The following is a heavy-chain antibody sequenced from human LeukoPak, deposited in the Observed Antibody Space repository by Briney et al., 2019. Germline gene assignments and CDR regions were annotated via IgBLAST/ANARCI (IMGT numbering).Heavy chain of an antibody. V-gene: IGHV1-2*02. CDR2: INPNSGGT. CDR1: GYTFTGYY. D-gene: IGHD3-10*01. J-gene: IGHJ6*03. CDR3: ARDALFWGYYGSGSYYTVYYMDV. Sequence: VASVKVSCKASGYTFTGYYMHWVRQAPGQGLEWMGWINPNSGGTNYAQKFQGRVTMTRDTSISTAYMELSRLRSDDTAVYYCARDALFWGYYGSGSYYTVYYMDVWGKGTTVTISS.